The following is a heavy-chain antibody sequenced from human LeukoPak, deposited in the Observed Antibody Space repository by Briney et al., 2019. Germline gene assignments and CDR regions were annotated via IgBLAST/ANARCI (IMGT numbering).Heavy chain of an antibody. CDR3: ARAYRDDYSYHYFDF. J-gene: IGHJ4*02. CDR2: IYYSGSN. D-gene: IGHD3-16*01. Sequence: PSETLSLTCTVSGGSISSGDYYWNWIRQHPGKGLEWIGYIYYSGSNYYNPSLKSRVTISVDTSKNQFSLRLSSVTAADTAVYFCARAYRDDYSYHYFDFWGQGTLVTVSS. CDR1: GGSISSGDYY. V-gene: IGHV4-31*03.